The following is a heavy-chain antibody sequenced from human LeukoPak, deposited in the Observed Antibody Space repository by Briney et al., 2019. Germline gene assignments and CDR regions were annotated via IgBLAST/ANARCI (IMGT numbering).Heavy chain of an antibody. CDR2: INSDGSST. CDR1: GFTFSSYW. D-gene: IGHD2-2*01. CDR3: LLGYCSSTSCSPNWFDL. J-gene: IGHJ5*02. Sequence: PGGSLRLSCAASGFTFSSYWMHWVRHAPGKGLVWVSRINSDGSSTSYADSVKGRFTISRDNAKNTLYLQMNSLRAEDTAVYYCLLGYCSSTSCSPNWFDLWGQGTLVTVSS. V-gene: IGHV3-74*01.